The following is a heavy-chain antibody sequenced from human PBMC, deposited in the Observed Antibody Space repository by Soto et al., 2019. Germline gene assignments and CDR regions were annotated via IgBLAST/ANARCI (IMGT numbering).Heavy chain of an antibody. CDR2: ISNSGNT. CDR3: AREVVVATTLGWFDP. CDR1: GGSISTYY. J-gene: IGHJ5*02. V-gene: IGHV4-59*01. D-gene: IGHD2-15*01. Sequence: PSETLSLTCTVSGGSISTYYWSWILQPPGKGLEWIGYISNSGNTNYNPSLKSRVTITEDTSKNQISLKLSSVTAADTAVYYCAREVVVATTLGWFDPWGQGTLVTVSS.